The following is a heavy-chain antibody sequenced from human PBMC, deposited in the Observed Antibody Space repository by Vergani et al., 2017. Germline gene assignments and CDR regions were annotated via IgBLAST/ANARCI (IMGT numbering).Heavy chain of an antibody. J-gene: IGHJ6*02. V-gene: IGHV4-59*01. CDR2: IYYSGST. Sequence: QVPLPESGPGLVKPSETLSLPCTVSCGSISSYYWSWIRQPPGKGLEWIGYIYYSGSTNYNPSLKSRFTISVDTSKNQFSLKLSSVTAADTAVYFCARGLMNYPPYYYGMDVWGQGTTVTVSS. D-gene: IGHD5-24*01. CDR3: ARGLMNYPPYYYGMDV. CDR1: CGSISSYY.